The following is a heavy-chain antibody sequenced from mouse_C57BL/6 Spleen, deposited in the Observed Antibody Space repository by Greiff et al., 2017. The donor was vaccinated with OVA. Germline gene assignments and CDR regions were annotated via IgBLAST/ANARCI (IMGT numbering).Heavy chain of an antibody. CDR3: ARDQLRLPSWFAY. CDR1: GYTFTSYW. V-gene: IGHV1-50*01. CDR2: IDPSDSYT. J-gene: IGHJ3*01. D-gene: IGHD3-2*02. Sequence: VQLQQPGAELVKPGASVKLSCKASGYTFTSYWMQWVKQRPGQGLEWIGEIDPSDSYTNYNQKFKGKATLTVDTSSSTAYMQLSSLTSEDSAVYYCARDQLRLPSWFAYWGQETLVTVSA.